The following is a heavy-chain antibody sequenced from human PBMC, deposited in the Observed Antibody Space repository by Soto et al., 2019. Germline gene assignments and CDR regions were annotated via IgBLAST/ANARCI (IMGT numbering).Heavy chain of an antibody. J-gene: IGHJ4*02. CDR1: GFTFSSYE. CDR3: AYYSSWSPVDY. CDR2: ISSSGSTI. V-gene: IGHV3-48*03. D-gene: IGHD6-19*01. Sequence: GGSLRLSCAASGFTFSSYEMNWVRQAPGKGLEWVSYISSSGSTIYYADSVNGRFTISSDIAKNSVYLQMTSLRAEDTAVYYCAYYSSWSPVDYGGQGTLVSV.